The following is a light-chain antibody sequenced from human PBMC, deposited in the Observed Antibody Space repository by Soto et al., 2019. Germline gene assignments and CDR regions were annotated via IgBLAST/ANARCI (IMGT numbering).Light chain of an antibody. V-gene: IGKV3-20*01. CDR2: AAS. CDR3: QQQGT. Sequence: EIVLTQSPGTLSLSPGERATLSCRASRSLSSSYVVWYQQKPGQAPRNLIYAASRRATGIPDRFSGSGSATEYTLTISRLEPEDFAVYYCQQQGTFGQGTKLEIK. CDR1: RSLSSSY. J-gene: IGKJ2*01.